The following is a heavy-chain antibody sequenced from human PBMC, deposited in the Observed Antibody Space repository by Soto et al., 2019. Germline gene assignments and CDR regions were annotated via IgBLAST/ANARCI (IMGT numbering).Heavy chain of an antibody. Sequence: GGSLRLSCAASGFTFSSYAMHWVRQAPGKGLEWVAVISYDGSNKYYAGSVKGRFTISRDNSKNTLYLQMNSLRAEDTAVYYCARDFGVVIYYYYYGMDVWGQGTTVTVSS. CDR3: ARDFGVVIYYYYYGMDV. V-gene: IGHV3-30-3*01. J-gene: IGHJ6*02. CDR2: ISYDGSNK. D-gene: IGHD3-3*01. CDR1: GFTFSSYA.